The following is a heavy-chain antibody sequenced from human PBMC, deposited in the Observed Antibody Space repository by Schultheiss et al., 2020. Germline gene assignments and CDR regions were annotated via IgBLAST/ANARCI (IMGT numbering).Heavy chain of an antibody. CDR2: ISGSGGST. CDR1: GFTFNNYA. J-gene: IGHJ4*02. Sequence: GGSLRLSCAASGFTFNNYAMSWVRQAPGKGLQWVSGISGSGGSTHYADSVKGRFTISRDNSKNTLYLQMSSLSAEDTAIYYCAKGDCVGHGDCSFDCWGQGTLGTVSA. CDR3: AKGDCVGHGDCSFDC. D-gene: IGHD2-21*02. V-gene: IGHV3-23*01.